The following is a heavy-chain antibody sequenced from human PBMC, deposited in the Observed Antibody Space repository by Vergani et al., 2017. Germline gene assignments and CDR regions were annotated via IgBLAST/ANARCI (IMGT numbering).Heavy chain of an antibody. J-gene: IGHJ4*02. CDR1: GYTFTSYY. Sequence: QVQLVQSGAEVKKPGASVKVSCKASGYTFTSYYMHWVRQAPGQGLEWMGIINPSGGSTSYAQKFQGRVTMTRDTSTSTVYMELSSLRSEDTAVYYCARDRGPGYSSSPFDYWGQGTLSPSPQ. D-gene: IGHD6-13*01. CDR2: INPSGGST. CDR3: ARDRGPGYSSSPFDY. V-gene: IGHV1-46*01.